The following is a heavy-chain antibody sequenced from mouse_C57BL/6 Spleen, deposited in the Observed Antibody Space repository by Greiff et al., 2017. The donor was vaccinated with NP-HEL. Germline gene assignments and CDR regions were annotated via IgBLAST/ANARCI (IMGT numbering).Heavy chain of an antibody. CDR1: GYTFTSYW. Sequence: VQLQQPGTELVKPGASVKLSCKASGYTFTSYWMHWVKQRPGQGLEWIGNLNPRNGGTNYNEKFKSKATLTVDKSSSTAYMQLSSLTSEDSAVYYCARGVGYSNYEAYWGQGTLVTVSA. J-gene: IGHJ3*01. V-gene: IGHV1-53*01. CDR3: ARGVGYSNYEAY. D-gene: IGHD2-5*01. CDR2: LNPRNGGT.